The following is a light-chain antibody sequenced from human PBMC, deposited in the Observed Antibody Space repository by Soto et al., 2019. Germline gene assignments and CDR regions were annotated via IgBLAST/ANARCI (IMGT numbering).Light chain of an antibody. CDR2: EGS. CDR3: CSYAGSLVV. CDR1: SSDVGSDNL. Sequence: QSVLTQPASVSGSPGQWITISCTGTSSDVGSDNLVSWYQQQPGKAPNLMIYEGSKRPSGVSNRFSGSKSGNTASLTIPGLQAEDEADYYCCSYAGSLVVFGGGTKLTVL. J-gene: IGLJ2*01. V-gene: IGLV2-23*01.